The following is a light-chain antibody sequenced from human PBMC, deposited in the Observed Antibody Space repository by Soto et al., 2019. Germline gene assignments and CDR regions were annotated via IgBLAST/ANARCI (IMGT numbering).Light chain of an antibody. Sequence: DIQMTQSPSSLSASVGDRVTITCQASQDISNYLNWYQQKPGKAPKLLIYDASNLETGVPSRFSGSGSGTDFTFTISSLLPEDIATYYCQQYDNLPPLTVGGGTKVEIK. CDR1: QDISNY. J-gene: IGKJ4*01. CDR2: DAS. V-gene: IGKV1-33*01. CDR3: QQYDNLPPLT.